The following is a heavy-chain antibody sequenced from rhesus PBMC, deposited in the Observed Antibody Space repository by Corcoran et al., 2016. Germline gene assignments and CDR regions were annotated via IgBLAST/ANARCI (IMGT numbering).Heavy chain of an antibody. V-gene: IGHV4-173*01. J-gene: IGHJ4*01. CDR2: ISCSGGST. D-gene: IGHD3-3*01. CDR3: ARDRRNFWSGESNYFDY. CDR1: GGSISSNY. Sequence: QLQLQESGPGLVKPSETLSLTCAVSGGSISSNYWSWIRQPPGKGLGWIGRISCSGGSTDYNPSLKSRVTISTDTSKNQFSLKLSSVTAADTAVYYCARDRRNFWSGESNYFDYWGQGVLVTVSS.